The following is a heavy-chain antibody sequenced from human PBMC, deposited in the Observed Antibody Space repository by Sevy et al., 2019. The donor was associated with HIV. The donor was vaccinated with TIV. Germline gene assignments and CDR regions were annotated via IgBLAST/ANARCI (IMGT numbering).Heavy chain of an antibody. CDR1: GFTFSNYN. CDR3: ARHQLRVSATGFDY. Sequence: GGSLRLSCAASGFTFSNYNMDWVRQAPGKGLEWVSYNTFSSNTIYYADSVKGRFTISRDNAKKSLYLQMNSLRAEDTAVYYCARHQLRVSATGFDYWGQGTLVTVSS. V-gene: IGHV3-48*01. J-gene: IGHJ4*02. CDR2: NTFSSNTI. D-gene: IGHD6-13*01.